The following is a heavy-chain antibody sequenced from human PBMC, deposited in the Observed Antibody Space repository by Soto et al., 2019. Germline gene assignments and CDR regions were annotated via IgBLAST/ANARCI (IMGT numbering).Heavy chain of an antibody. CDR2: ISGSGGST. CDR1: GFTFSGYA. Sequence: EVQLLESGGGLVQPGGSLRLSCAASGFTFSGYAMNWVRQAPGKGLEWVSSISGSGGSTYYADSAKGRFTISRDNSKNTLYLQMKRLRAEDTALYYCAKEWAAEWEQPKDAFDIWGQGTMVTVSS. CDR3: AKEWAAEWEQPKDAFDI. V-gene: IGHV3-23*01. J-gene: IGHJ3*02. D-gene: IGHD1-26*01.